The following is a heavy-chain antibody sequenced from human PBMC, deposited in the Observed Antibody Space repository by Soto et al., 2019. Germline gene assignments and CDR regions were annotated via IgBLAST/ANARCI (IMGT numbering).Heavy chain of an antibody. CDR1: GFTFSSYD. J-gene: IGHJ6*02. Sequence: GGSLRLSCAASGFTFSSYDMHWVRQATGKGLEWVSAIGTAGDTYYPGSVKGRFTISRENAKNSLYLQMNSLRAGDTAVYYCAGSLSPYYDLALRDYYYYGMDVWGQGTTVTVSS. D-gene: IGHD3-3*01. CDR3: AGSLSPYYDLALRDYYYYGMDV. CDR2: IGTAGDT. V-gene: IGHV3-13*01.